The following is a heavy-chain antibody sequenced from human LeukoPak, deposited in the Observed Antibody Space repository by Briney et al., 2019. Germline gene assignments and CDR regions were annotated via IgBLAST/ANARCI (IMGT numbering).Heavy chain of an antibody. CDR3: ARRAINSVMFDY. D-gene: IGHD3-16*01. Sequence: SETLSLTCTVSGDSISTYYWSWIRQPPGKGLEWIGYIHYSGSTNYNPSLRSRVTISVDTSKNHFSLKLSSATAADTAVYFCARRAINSVMFDYWGQGALVTVSS. J-gene: IGHJ4*02. CDR1: GDSISTYY. V-gene: IGHV4-59*08. CDR2: IHYSGST.